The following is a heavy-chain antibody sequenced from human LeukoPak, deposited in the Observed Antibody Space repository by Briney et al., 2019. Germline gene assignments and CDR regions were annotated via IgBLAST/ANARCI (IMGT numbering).Heavy chain of an antibody. Sequence: GGSLRLSCAASGFTFSSYSMNWVRQAPGKGLEWVSSISSSSSYIYYADSVKGRFTISRDNAKNSLYLQMNSLRAEDTAVYYCARAGSSSVTMIVVNWFGPWGQGTLVTVSS. CDR3: ARAGSSSVTMIVVNWFGP. CDR2: ISSSSSYI. CDR1: GFTFSSYS. V-gene: IGHV3-21*01. J-gene: IGHJ5*02. D-gene: IGHD3-22*01.